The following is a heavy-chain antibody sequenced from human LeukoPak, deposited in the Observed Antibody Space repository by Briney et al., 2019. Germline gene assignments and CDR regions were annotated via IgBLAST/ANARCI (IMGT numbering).Heavy chain of an antibody. Sequence: PGGSLRPSCVVSGFTFSNHWMSWVRQAPGKGLEWVANIKQGGSEKYYVDSVKGRFTISRDNAKNSLYLQMNSLRVEDTAVYYCAGGDYWDRKFPDWGQGTLVTVSS. D-gene: IGHD3-22*01. CDR2: IKQGGSEK. CDR3: AGGDYWDRKFPD. CDR1: GFTFSNHW. J-gene: IGHJ4*02. V-gene: IGHV3-7*01.